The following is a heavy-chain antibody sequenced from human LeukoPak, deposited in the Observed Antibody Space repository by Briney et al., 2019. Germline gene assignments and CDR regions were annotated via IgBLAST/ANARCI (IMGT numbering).Heavy chain of an antibody. V-gene: IGHV3-53*01. CDR1: GFTVSNTY. Sequence: PGGSLRLSCAASGFTVSNTYMGWVRQAPGKGLEWAPFIYPDGRTSYADSVKGRFTISRDSSKNTLYLQMNSLRAEDTAIYYCAREQTYRFDPWGQGTLVTVSS. CDR3: AREQTYRFDP. D-gene: IGHD2-2*02. J-gene: IGHJ5*02. CDR2: IYPDGRT.